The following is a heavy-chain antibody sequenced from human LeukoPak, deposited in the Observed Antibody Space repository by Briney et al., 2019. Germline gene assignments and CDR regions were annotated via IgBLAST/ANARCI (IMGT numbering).Heavy chain of an antibody. J-gene: IGHJ4*02. CDR1: GFTFSSYA. CDR2: ISGSGGST. D-gene: IGHD3-9*01. CDR3: AKVVGYDILTGYSPDY. V-gene: IGHV3-23*01. Sequence: AGGSLRLSCAASGFTFSSYAMSWVRQAPGKGLEWVSAISGSGGSTYYADSVKGRFTISRDNSKNTLYLQMNSLRAEDTAVYYCAKVVGYDILTGYSPDYWGQGTLVTVSS.